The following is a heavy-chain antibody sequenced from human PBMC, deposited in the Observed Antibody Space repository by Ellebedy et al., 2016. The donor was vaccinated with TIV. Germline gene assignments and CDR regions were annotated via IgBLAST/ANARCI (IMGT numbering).Heavy chain of an antibody. J-gene: IGHJ6*02. CDR1: GGSISSYY. V-gene: IGHV4-4*07. CDR3: ARDDPTTVTTGSYYYGMDV. D-gene: IGHD4-17*01. Sequence: MPSETLSLTCTVSGGSISSYYWSWIRQPAGKGLEWIGRIYTSGSTNYNPSLKSRVTMSVDTSKNQFSLKLSSVTAADTAVYYCARDDPTTVTTGSYYYGMDVWGQGTTVSVSS. CDR2: IYTSGST.